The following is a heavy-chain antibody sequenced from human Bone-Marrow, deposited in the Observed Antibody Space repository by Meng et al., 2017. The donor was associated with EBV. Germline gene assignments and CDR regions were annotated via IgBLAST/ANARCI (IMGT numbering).Heavy chain of an antibody. J-gene: IGHJ4*02. Sequence: QVLEAVSVRVRPSETLALPCTACGASGSGSTCHCSCLRQPPGTELEWMGYIYYGGSTSYNPSLKTRVTRLVDASKNQFTLKLSSVTTADTAVYSCSKCRSSTPGVVDYWGQGALVTVSS. V-gene: IGHV4-61*01. CDR1: GASGSGSTCH. CDR2: IYYGGST. CDR3: SKCRSSTPGVVDY. D-gene: IGHD3-10*01.